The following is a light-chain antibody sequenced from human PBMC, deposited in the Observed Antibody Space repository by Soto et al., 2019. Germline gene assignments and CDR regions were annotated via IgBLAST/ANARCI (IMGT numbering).Light chain of an antibody. Sequence: QSALAQPASVSGSPGQSITISCIGTSSDVGGYNYVSWYQHHPGKAPKLLIYDVSNRPSGVSNRFSGSKSGNTASLTISGLQAEDEGDYYCSSYSSSSSAVFGGGTNSSVVFGGGTKLTVL. CDR2: DVS. CDR1: SSDVGGYNY. CDR3: SSYSSSSSAVFGGGTNSSVV. J-gene: IGLJ2*01. V-gene: IGLV2-14*03.